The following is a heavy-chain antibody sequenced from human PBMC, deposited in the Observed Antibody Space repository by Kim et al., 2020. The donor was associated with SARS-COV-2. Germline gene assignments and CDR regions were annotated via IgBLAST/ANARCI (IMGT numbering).Heavy chain of an antibody. CDR2: INHSGST. D-gene: IGHD3-16*02. CDR3: ARGLSYDYVWGSYRSQYY. Sequence: SETLSLTCAVYGGSFSGYYWSWIRQPPGKGLEWIGEINHSGSTNYNPSLKSRVTISVDTSKNQFSLKLSSVTAADTAVYYCARGLSYDYVWGSYRSQYY. CDR1: GGSFSGYY. J-gene: IGHJ4*01. V-gene: IGHV4-34*01.